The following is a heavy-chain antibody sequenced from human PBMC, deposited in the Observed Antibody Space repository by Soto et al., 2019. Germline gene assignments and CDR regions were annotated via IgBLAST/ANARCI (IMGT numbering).Heavy chain of an antibody. Sequence: SETLSLTCTVSGGSISSYYWSWIRQPPGKGLEWIGYIYYSGSTNYNPSLKSRVTISVDTSKNQFSLKLGSVTAADTAVYYCARAPREDYYDSSGYQRAFDIWGQGTMVTVS. CDR3: ARAPREDYYDSSGYQRAFDI. CDR1: GGSISSYY. CDR2: IYYSGST. V-gene: IGHV4-59*12. D-gene: IGHD3-22*01. J-gene: IGHJ3*02.